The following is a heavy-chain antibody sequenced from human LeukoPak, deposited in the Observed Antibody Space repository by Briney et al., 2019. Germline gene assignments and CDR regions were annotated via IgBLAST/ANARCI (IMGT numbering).Heavy chain of an antibody. CDR1: GYTLTELS. CDR2: FDPEDGET. Sequence: ASVNVSCTVSGYTLTELSMHWVREAPGKPLEWMGGFDPEDGETIYAQKFQGRVTMTEDTSTETAYMELSSLRSDDMAVYYCATSEPDQPFYYDSNAGDAFDIWGQGTMVTVSS. J-gene: IGHJ3*02. D-gene: IGHD3-22*01. V-gene: IGHV1-24*01. CDR3: ATSEPDQPFYYDSNAGDAFDI.